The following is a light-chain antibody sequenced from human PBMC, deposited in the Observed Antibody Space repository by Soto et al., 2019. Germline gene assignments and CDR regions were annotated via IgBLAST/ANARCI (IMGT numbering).Light chain of an antibody. V-gene: IGKV1-5*01. Sequence: DIQMTQSPSTLSASVGDRVTITCRTSQDISNWLAWYQQKPGKAPNLRVYDASSLESGVPSRFSGSGSGTEFTLTISSLQPGDFATSYCQQYSTYTWTFGQGPKVEIK. CDR2: DAS. CDR1: QDISNW. CDR3: QQYSTYTWT. J-gene: IGKJ1*01.